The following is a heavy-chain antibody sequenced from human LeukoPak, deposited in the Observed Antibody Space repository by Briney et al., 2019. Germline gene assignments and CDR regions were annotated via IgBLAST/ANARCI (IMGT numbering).Heavy chain of an antibody. CDR3: ARQRSSSSFDY. CDR1: GGSISSYY. V-gene: IGHV4-59*08. J-gene: IGHJ4*02. Sequence: PSETLSLTCTVSGGSISSYYWSWIRQPPGKGLEWIGYIYYSGSTNYNPSLKSRVAISVDTSKNQFSLKPSSVTAADTAVYYCARQRSSSSFDYWGQGTLVTVSS. CDR2: IYYSGST. D-gene: IGHD6-13*01.